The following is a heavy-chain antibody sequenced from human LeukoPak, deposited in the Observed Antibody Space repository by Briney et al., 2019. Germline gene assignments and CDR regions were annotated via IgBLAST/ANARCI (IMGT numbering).Heavy chain of an antibody. CDR2: ISYDGSNK. CDR1: GFTFSSYG. Sequence: GGSLRLSCAASGFTFSSYGMHWVRQAPGKGLGWVAVISYDGSNKYYADSVKGRFTISRDNSKNTLYLQMNSLRAEDTAVYYCATIFGVVIKGVPFDYWGQGTLVTVSS. CDR3: ATIFGVVIKGVPFDY. J-gene: IGHJ4*02. V-gene: IGHV3-30*03. D-gene: IGHD3-3*01.